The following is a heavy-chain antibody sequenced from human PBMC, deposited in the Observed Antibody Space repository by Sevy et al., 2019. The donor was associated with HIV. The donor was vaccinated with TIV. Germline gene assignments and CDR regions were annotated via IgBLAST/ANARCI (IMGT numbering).Heavy chain of an antibody. CDR3: ARGGDNDFWSGYGY. CDR2: IYYSGST. V-gene: IGHV4-31*03. J-gene: IGHJ4*02. D-gene: IGHD3-3*01. CDR1: GGSISSGGYY. Sequence: SETLSLTCTVSGGSISSGGYYWSWIRQHPGKGLEWIGYIYYSGSTYYNPSLKSRVTISVDTSKNQFSLKLSSVTAADTAVYYCARGGDNDFWSGYGYWGQGTLVTVSS.